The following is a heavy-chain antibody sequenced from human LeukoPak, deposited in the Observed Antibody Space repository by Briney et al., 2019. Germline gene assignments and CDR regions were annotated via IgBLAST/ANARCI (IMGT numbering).Heavy chain of an antibody. CDR2: IYTSGST. CDR3: ARDRGWGAARTAFDY. Sequence: SETLSLTCTVSSGSISSYYGSWIRQPDGKGLEWIGRIYTSGSTNYNPSLKSRVTMSVDTSKNQFSLKLSSVTAADTAVYYCARDRGWGAARTAFDYWGQGTLVTVSS. J-gene: IGHJ4*02. D-gene: IGHD6-6*01. CDR1: SGSISSYY. V-gene: IGHV4-4*07.